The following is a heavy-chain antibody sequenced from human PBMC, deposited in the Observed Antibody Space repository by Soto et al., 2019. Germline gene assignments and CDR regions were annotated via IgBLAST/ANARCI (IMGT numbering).Heavy chain of an antibody. J-gene: IGHJ5*02. CDR2: IIPIFGTT. D-gene: IGHD5-18*01. CDR1: GGTFSSYA. Sequence: QVQLVQSGAEVKKPGSSVKVSCKASGGTFSSYAINWVRQAPGQGLEWMGGIIPIFGTTNYAQKVQGRVTFTVDAFTNTAYMELSSLRSEDTAVYHFATVVDTAMVLWLIDPWGQGTLVTVSS. V-gene: IGHV1-69*12. CDR3: ATVVDTAMVLWLIDP.